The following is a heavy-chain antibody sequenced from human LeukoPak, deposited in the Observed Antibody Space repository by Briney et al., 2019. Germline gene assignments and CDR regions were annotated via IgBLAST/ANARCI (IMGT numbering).Heavy chain of an antibody. CDR3: ARDGRRYYDILTGYLAY. Sequence: GGSLRLSCAASGFTFSRYGMHWVRQAPGKGLEWVAVIWYDGSDKYYADSVKGRFTISRDNSKNTLYLQMNSLRAEDTAVYYCARDGRRYYDILTGYLAYWGQGTLVTVSS. D-gene: IGHD3-9*01. V-gene: IGHV3-33*01. J-gene: IGHJ4*02. CDR1: GFTFSRYG. CDR2: IWYDGSDK.